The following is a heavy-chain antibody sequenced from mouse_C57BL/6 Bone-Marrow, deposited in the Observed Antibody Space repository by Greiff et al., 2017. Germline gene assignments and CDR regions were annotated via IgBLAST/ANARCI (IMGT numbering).Heavy chain of an antibody. V-gene: IGHV1-72*01. CDR2: IDPNGGGT. Sequence: QVQLQQPGAELVKPGASVKLSCKASGYTFTSYWMHWVKQRPGRGLAWIGWIDPNGGGTKYNEKFKSKATLTVANTYSTAYMQLSSLTSEDSAVYYCARKRGYFDYWGQGTTLTVSS. J-gene: IGHJ2*01. CDR3: ARKRGYFDY. CDR1: GYTFTSYW.